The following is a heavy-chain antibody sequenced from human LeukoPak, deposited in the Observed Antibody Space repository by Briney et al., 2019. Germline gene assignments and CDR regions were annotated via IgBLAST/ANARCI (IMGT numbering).Heavy chain of an antibody. J-gene: IGHJ6*03. CDR3: AREWDLPGTYFMDV. CDR2: ISSDGSDT. D-gene: IGHD1-26*01. Sequence: PVGSLRLSCAASGFTFSSYWMHWVRQAPGKGVWWVSRISSDGSDTMYADSVKGRFTISRDNVNNTQYLQMNSLRGDDTAVYYCAREWDLPGTYFMDVWGKGTTVTVSS. V-gene: IGHV3-74*03. CDR1: GFTFSSYW.